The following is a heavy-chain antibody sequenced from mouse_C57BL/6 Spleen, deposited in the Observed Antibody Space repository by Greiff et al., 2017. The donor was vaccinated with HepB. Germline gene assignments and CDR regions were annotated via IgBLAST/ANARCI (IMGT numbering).Heavy chain of an antibody. Sequence: VQLKESGPELVKPGASVKMSCKASGYTFTDYNMHWVKQSHGKSLEWIGYINPNNGGTSYNQKFKGKATLTVNKSSSTAYMELRSLTSEDSAVYYCARDITTVVAPFDYWGQGTTLTVSS. CDR3: ARDITTVVAPFDY. CDR2: INPNNGGT. V-gene: IGHV1-22*01. CDR1: GYTFTDYN. J-gene: IGHJ2*01. D-gene: IGHD1-1*01.